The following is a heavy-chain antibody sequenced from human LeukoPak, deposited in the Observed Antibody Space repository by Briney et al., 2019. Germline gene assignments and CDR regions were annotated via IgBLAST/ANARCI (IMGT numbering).Heavy chain of an antibody. CDR3: ARDGRCSSTSCYLLDY. D-gene: IGHD2-2*01. CDR1: GFTFSSYG. Sequence: PGRSLRLSCAASGFTFSSYGMHWVRQAPGKGLEWVAVIWYDGSNKYYADSVKGRFTISRDNSKNTLYLQMNSLRAEDTAVYYCARDGRCSSTSCYLLDYWGQGTLVTVSS. CDR2: IWYDGSNK. V-gene: IGHV3-33*01. J-gene: IGHJ4*02.